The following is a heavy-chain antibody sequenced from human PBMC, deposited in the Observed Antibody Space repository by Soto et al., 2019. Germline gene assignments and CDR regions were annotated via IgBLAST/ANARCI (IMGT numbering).Heavy chain of an antibody. V-gene: IGHV4-59*01. J-gene: IGHJ3*02. CDR2: IYYSGST. Sequence: LSLTCTVSGGSISSYYWSWIRQPPVKGLEWIGYIYYSGSTNYNPSLKSRVTISVDTSKNQFSLKLSSVTAADTAVYYCARDGSDSSGLVGAFDIWGQGTMVTV. CDR1: GGSISSYY. CDR3: ARDGSDSSGLVGAFDI. D-gene: IGHD3-22*01.